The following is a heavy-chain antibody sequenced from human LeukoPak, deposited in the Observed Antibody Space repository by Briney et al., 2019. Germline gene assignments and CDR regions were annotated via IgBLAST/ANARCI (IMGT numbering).Heavy chain of an antibody. CDR2: INHSGST. CDR3: ATSPKPYCSGGSCYPP. D-gene: IGHD2-15*01. CDR1: GGSFSGYY. Sequence: SETLSLTCAVYGGSFSGYYWSWIRQPPGKGLEWIGEINHSGSTNYNPSLKSRVTISVDTSKNQFSLKLSSVTAADTAVYYCATSPKPYCSGGSCYPPWGQGTLVTVSS. J-gene: IGHJ4*02. V-gene: IGHV4-34*01.